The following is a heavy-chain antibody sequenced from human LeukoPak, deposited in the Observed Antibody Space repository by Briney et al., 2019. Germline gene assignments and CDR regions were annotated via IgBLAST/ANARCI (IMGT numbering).Heavy chain of an antibody. CDR1: GFTFSMFA. Sequence: PGRSLRLSCAASGFTFSMFAMHWVRQAPGKGLEWVAFISYDGRNEYYAESVKGRFTISRDNSKNTLYLQMNSLRPEDTAVYYCARDLMAVAASSYWGQGTLVTVSS. J-gene: IGHJ4*02. CDR2: ISYDGRNE. V-gene: IGHV3-30*04. CDR3: ARDLMAVAASSY. D-gene: IGHD6-19*01.